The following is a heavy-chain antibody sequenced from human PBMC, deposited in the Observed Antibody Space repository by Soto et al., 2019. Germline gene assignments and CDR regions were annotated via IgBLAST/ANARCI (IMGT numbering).Heavy chain of an antibody. CDR2: TSSDGGTK. V-gene: IGHV3-30-3*01. D-gene: IGHD1-26*01. CDR3: AREVVLTKWYFDN. CDR1: GFTFSGYS. Sequence: GGSLRLSCATSGFTFSGYSMHWFRQAPGKGLEWVAVTSSDGGTKFYADSVKGRFTVSRDNSKNTLYLQMNSLRAEDTAVYLCAREVVLTKWYFDNWGQGISVTVSS. J-gene: IGHJ4*02.